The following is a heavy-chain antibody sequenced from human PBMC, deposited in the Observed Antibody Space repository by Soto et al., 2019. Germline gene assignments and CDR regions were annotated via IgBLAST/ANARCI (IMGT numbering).Heavy chain of an antibody. V-gene: IGHV3-74*01. Sequence: EVQLVESGGGLVQPGGSLSLSCAASGFTFSNYWMSWVRQAPGKGLVWVSRINSDGSVSSYADSVKGRLTTSRDNVKNTLYLQMNSLRAEDTAVYYCARGDCVGGPCYSLAGSFYYYMDVWGKGTTVTVFS. CDR2: INSDGSVS. CDR1: GFTFSNYW. J-gene: IGHJ6*03. D-gene: IGHD2-15*01. CDR3: ARGDCVGGPCYSLAGSFYYYMDV.